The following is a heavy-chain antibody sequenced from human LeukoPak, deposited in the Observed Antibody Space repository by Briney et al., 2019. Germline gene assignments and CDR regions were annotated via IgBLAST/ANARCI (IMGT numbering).Heavy chain of an antibody. CDR1: GFTFSSYA. Sequence: GGSLRLSCVASGFTFSSYAMSWVRQAPGKGLEWVSVISGSGDNTYYADSVKGRFTISRDNSKNMLYLQMNSLRAEDTAVYYCAKWKYSNSGIDDYWGQGTLVTVSS. V-gene: IGHV3-23*01. CDR3: AKWKYSNSGIDDY. D-gene: IGHD6-6*01. CDR2: ISGSGDNT. J-gene: IGHJ4*02.